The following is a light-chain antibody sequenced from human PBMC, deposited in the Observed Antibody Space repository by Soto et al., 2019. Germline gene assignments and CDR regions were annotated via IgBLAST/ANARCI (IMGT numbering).Light chain of an antibody. CDR1: QSVSSN. CDR3: QQYNNWPPWT. J-gene: IGKJ1*01. Sequence: EIVMTHSPATLSVPPGERATLSCRASQSVSSNLAWYQQKPGQAPRLLIYGASTRATGIPARFSGSGSGTEFTLTISSLQSEDFAVYYCQQYNNWPPWTFGQGTKVDI. V-gene: IGKV3-15*01. CDR2: GAS.